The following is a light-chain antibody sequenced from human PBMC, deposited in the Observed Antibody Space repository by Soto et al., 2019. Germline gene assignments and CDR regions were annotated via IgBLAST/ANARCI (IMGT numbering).Light chain of an antibody. Sequence: EFVFRQSPGTLSLSPWERATLWCGASHTVRNNYLAWYQQKPGQAPRLLIYGASTRATGIPARFSGGGSGTEFTLTISSLQSEDFAVYYCQQYNSWPPITFGQGTRLEIK. CDR3: QQYNSWPPIT. J-gene: IGKJ5*01. CDR2: GAS. CDR1: HTVRNN. V-gene: IGKV3-15*01.